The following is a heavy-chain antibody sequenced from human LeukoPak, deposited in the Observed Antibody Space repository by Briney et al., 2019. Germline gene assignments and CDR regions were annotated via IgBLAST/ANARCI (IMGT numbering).Heavy chain of an antibody. CDR3: ARGGSVGATYFDY. V-gene: IGHV4-4*07. Sequence: PSETLSLTCTVSGGSISGYYWSWIRQPAGKGLEWIGRIYTSGSTNYNPSLKSRVTMSVDTSKNQFSLKLSSVTAADTAVYYCARGGSVGATYFDYWGQGTLVTVSS. D-gene: IGHD1-26*01. CDR2: IYTSGST. J-gene: IGHJ4*02. CDR1: GGSISGYY.